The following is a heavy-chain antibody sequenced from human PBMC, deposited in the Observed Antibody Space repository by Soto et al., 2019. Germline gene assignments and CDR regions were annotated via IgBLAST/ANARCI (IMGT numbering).Heavy chain of an antibody. V-gene: IGHV4-39*01. CDR2: IYYSGST. CDR1: GGSISSSSYY. J-gene: IGHJ5*02. CDR3: ARGVVTMVGGVIITLWFDP. D-gene: IGHD3-10*01. Sequence: SETLSLTCTVSGGSISSSSYYWGWIRQPPGKGLEWIGSIYYSGSTYYNPSLKSRVTISVDTSKNQFSLKLSSVTAADTAVYYCARGVVTMVGGVIITLWFDPWGQGTLVTVSS.